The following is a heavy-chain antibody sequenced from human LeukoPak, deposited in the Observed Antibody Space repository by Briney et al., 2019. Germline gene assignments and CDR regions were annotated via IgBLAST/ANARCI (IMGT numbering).Heavy chain of an antibody. J-gene: IGHJ4*02. V-gene: IGHV1-2*02. D-gene: IGHD3-22*01. Sequence: ASLKVSCKASGYTFIGYYMRWVRQAPGQGLEWMGWINPNSGVTNYAQKFQGRVTMTRDTSISTAYMELSRLRSDDSAVHYCARAYPPRRYYDSSGYYSYYFDYWGQGILVTVSS. CDR1: GYTFIGYY. CDR2: INPNSGVT. CDR3: ARAYPPRRYYDSSGYYSYYFDY.